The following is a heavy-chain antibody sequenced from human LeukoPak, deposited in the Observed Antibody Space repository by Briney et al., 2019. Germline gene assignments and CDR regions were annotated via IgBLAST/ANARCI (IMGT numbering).Heavy chain of an antibody. D-gene: IGHD2-2*03. CDR3: ARNGYCSSTSCQYYFDY. CDR2: INPSGGST. V-gene: IGHV1-46*01. CDR1: GYTFTSYY. Sequence: ASVKVFCKASGYTFTSYYMQWVRQAPGQGLEWMGIINPSGGSTSYAQKFQGRVTMTRDTSTSTVYMELSSLRSEDTAVYYCARNGYCSSTSCQYYFDYWGQGTLVTVSS. J-gene: IGHJ4*02.